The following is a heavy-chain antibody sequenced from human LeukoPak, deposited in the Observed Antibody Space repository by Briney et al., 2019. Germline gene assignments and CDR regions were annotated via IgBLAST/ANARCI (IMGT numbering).Heavy chain of an antibody. D-gene: IGHD4-11*01. V-gene: IGHV4-34*01. CDR2: INHSGST. Sequence: KPSETLSLTCAVYGGSFSGYYWSWIRQPPGKGLEWIGEINHSGSTNYNPSLKSRVTISVDTSKNQFSLKLSSVTAADTAVYYCARGDYSNYGPPAQFDYWGQGTLVTVSS. J-gene: IGHJ4*02. CDR1: GGSFSGYY. CDR3: ARGDYSNYGPPAQFDY.